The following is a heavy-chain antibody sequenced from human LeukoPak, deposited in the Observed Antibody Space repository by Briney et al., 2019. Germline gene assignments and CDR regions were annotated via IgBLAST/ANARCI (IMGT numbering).Heavy chain of an antibody. Sequence: SETLSLTCAVYGGSFSGYYWSWIRQPPGKGLEWIGEINHSGSTNYNPSLKSRVTISVDTSKNQFSLKLSSVTAADTAVYYCARGTPLAYWSQGTLVTVSS. CDR2: INHSGST. D-gene: IGHD4-23*01. V-gene: IGHV4-34*01. CDR3: ARGTPLAY. J-gene: IGHJ4*02. CDR1: GGSFSGYY.